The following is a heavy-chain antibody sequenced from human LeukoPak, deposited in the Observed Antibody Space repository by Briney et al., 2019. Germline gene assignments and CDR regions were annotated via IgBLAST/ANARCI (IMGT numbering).Heavy chain of an antibody. J-gene: IGHJ4*02. CDR3: GRDPRPGIRGYTYGYIDY. V-gene: IGHV7-4-1*02. D-gene: IGHD5-18*01. Sequence: GASVKVSCKTSGYTFSSYTIIWVRQAPGQGLEWMGWINTNTGNPTYAQGFTGRYVFSLDTSVSTAYLQISGLTADDTAVYFCGRDPRPGIRGYTYGYIDYWGQGTLVTVSS. CDR2: INTNTGNP. CDR1: GYTFSSYT.